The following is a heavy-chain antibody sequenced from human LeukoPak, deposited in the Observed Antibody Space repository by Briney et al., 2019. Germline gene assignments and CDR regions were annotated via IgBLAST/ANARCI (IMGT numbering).Heavy chain of an antibody. J-gene: IGHJ4*02. V-gene: IGHV4-34*01. CDR1: GGSFSGYY. CDR3: ARVRYYDIFE. Sequence: PSETLSLTCAVYGGSFSGYYWSWIRQPPGKGLEWIGEINHSGSTNYNPSLKSRVTISGDTSKNQFSLKLSSVTAADTAVYYCARVRYYDIFEWGQGTLVTVSS. CDR2: INHSGST. D-gene: IGHD3-22*01.